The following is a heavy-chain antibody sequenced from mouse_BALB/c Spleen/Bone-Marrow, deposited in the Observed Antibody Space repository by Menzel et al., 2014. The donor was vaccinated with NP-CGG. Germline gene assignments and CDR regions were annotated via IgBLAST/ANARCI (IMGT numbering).Heavy chain of an antibody. CDR3: AREGIMPKADYALDY. Sequence: ESGPELVKPGASVQVSCKASGYTFISYNMYWVKQSHGKSLEWIGYVDPYSGNTNYNQRFRGKATLTVDMSSTTAYIHLNSLTSEDSAVDYCAREGIMPKADYALDYRGKGTSGTESS. V-gene: IGHV1S135*01. CDR2: VDPYSGNT. J-gene: IGHJ4*01. CDR1: GYTFISYN. D-gene: IGHD6-1*01.